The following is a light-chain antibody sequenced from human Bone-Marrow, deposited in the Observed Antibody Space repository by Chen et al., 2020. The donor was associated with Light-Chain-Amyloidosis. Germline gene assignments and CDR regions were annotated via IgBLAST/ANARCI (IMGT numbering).Light chain of an antibody. J-gene: IGLJ2*01. CDR1: NIGSQT. Sequence: SYVLTQPPSVSVAPGRTATLTCGGNNIGSQTVHWYQQKPGQAPVLVIYYDSGRPSGIPERLSGSNSGNTATLTLSRVEAGDEADYYGQVWDERSNHVVFGGGTKLTVL. CDR2: YDS. CDR3: QVWDERSNHVV. V-gene: IGLV3-21*04.